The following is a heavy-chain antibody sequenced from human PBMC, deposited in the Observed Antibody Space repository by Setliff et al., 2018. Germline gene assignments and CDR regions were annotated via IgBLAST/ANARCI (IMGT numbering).Heavy chain of an antibody. Sequence: SETLSLTCAVYGGSFTGYYWSWIRQPPGKGLEWIGEINHSGSTNYNPSLKSRVTISVDKSKNQFSLKLSSVTAADTAVYYCARRPPSYYYGMDVWGQGTTVTVSS. CDR3: ARRPPSYYYGMDV. J-gene: IGHJ6*02. CDR1: GGSFTGYY. CDR2: INHSGST. V-gene: IGHV4-34*01.